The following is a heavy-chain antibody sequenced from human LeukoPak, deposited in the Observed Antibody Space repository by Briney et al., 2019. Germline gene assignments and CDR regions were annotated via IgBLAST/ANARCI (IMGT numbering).Heavy chain of an antibody. CDR3: ARGSRIFAHYDTSGYYSAFDI. V-gene: IGHV5-51*01. J-gene: IGHJ3*02. CDR1: GYSFTSYW. D-gene: IGHD3-22*01. Sequence: GESLKISCKGSGYSFTSYWIGWVRQMPGKGLEWMGIIYPGDSDTRYSPSFQGQVTISADKSISTAYLQWSSLKASDPAMYYCARGSRIFAHYDTSGYYSAFDIWGQGTMVTVSS. CDR2: IYPGDSDT.